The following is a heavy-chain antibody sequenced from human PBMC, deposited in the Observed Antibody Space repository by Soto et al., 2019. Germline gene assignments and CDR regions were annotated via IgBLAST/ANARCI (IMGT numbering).Heavy chain of an antibody. CDR1: GFTFSNYA. CDR3: ARNPRKPSSPTWYFHP. CDR2: ITRPDST. V-gene: IGHV3-23*01. D-gene: IGHD6-13*01. Sequence: GGSLRLSFTASGFTFSNYAMSWVRQAQGKGLEWVSAITRPDSTYYEDSVKGRFTISSDNSRNTLYLQMNRPRAEDTAVDYCARNPRKPSSPTWYFHPWGRGTLVTLPS. J-gene: IGHJ2*01.